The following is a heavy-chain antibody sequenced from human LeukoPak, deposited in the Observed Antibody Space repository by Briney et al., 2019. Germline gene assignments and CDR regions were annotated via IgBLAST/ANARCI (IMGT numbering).Heavy chain of an antibody. J-gene: IGHJ4*02. V-gene: IGHV3-9*01. D-gene: IGHD6-13*01. CDR2: ISWNSGSI. CDR1: GFTFDDYA. CDR3: AKDIFTGIAAAGIFDY. Sequence: GGSLRLSCAASGFTFDDYAMHWVRQAPGKGLEWVSGISWNSGSIGYADSVKGRFTISRDNAKNSLYLQMNSLRAEDTALYYCAKDIFTGIAAAGIFDYWGQGTLVTLSS.